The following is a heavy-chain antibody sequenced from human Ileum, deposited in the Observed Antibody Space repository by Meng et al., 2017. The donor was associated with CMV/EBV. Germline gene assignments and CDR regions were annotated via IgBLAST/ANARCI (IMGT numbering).Heavy chain of an antibody. J-gene: IGHJ4*02. V-gene: IGHV6-1*02. CDR1: GDGVFSNSVT. CDR2: TYYRSKWYN. CDR3: TRAYYYDSSGYYDY. Sequence: LQQSVSGLVKPLETLALACAIAGDGVFSNSVTWNWIRQSPSRGLEWLGRTYYRSKWYNDYAVSVKSRITINPDTSKNQFSLQLNSMTPEDTAVYYCTRAYYYDSSGYYDYWGQGTLVTVSS. D-gene: IGHD3-22*01.